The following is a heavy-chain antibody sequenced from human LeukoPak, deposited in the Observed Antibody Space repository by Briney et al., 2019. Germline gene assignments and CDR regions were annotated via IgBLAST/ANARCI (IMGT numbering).Heavy chain of an antibody. Sequence: ASVKVSRKASGHTFTSYDINWVRQATGQGLEWMGWMNPNSGNTGSAQRFQGRITMTRDTSISTAYMELSSLRSEDTAVYYCARGPLVRLPSSFDPWGQGTLVTVSS. J-gene: IGHJ5*02. CDR3: ARGPLVRLPSSFDP. CDR1: GHTFTSYD. CDR2: MNPNSGNT. V-gene: IGHV1-8*01. D-gene: IGHD3-16*02.